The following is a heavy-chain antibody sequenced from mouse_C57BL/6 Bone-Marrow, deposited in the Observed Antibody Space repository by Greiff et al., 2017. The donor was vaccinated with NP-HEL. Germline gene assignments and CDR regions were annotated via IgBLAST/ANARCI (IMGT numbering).Heavy chain of an antibody. Sequence: EVMLVESGGGLVKPGGSLKLSCAASGFTFSDYGMHWVRQAPEKGLEWVAYISSGSSTIYYADTVKGRFTISRDKAKNTLFLQMTSLRSEDTAVYYCARNYGFAYWGQGTLVTVSA. CDR3: ARNYGFAY. J-gene: IGHJ3*01. CDR1: GFTFSDYG. V-gene: IGHV5-17*01. CDR2: ISSGSSTI. D-gene: IGHD1-1*01.